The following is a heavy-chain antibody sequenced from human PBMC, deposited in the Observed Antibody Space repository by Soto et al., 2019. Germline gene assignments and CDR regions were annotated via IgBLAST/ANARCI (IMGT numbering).Heavy chain of an antibody. V-gene: IGHV4-4*02. CDR2: IYHSGST. Sequence: QVQLQESGPGLVKPSGTLSLTCAVSGGSISSSNWWSWVRQPPGKGLEWIGEIYHSGSTNYNPSLKTRATIAVDKSKNQFPLKRSSVTAADTAVYYCARDRKPGYGSSWTGGMGGMGVWGQGTTVTVSS. J-gene: IGHJ6*02. CDR3: ARDRKPGYGSSWTGGMGGMGV. D-gene: IGHD6-13*01. CDR1: GGSISSSNW.